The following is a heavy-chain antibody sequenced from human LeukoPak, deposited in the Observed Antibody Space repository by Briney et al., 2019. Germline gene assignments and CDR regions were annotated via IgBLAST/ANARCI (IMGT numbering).Heavy chain of an antibody. CDR1: GGTFSSYA. D-gene: IGHD3-10*01. CDR3: ARDGFGELVGDY. V-gene: IGHV1-69*04. Sequence: SVKVSCKASGGTFSSYAISWVRQASGQGLEWMGRVIPILGIANYAQKFQGGVTITADKSTSTAYMELSSLRSEDTAVYYCARDGFGELVGDYWGQGTLVTVSS. CDR2: VIPILGIA. J-gene: IGHJ4*02.